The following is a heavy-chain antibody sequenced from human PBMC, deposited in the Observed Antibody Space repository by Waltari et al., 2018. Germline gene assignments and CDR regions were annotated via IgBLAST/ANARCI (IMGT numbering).Heavy chain of an antibody. CDR3: AKVMSDILTGPYY. D-gene: IGHD3-9*01. V-gene: IGHV3-30*02. Sequence: QVQLVESGGGVVQPGWSLRLSCAASGFIFISYRLPWVRQAPGKGMEWVAFIRYDGSNKYNADSVKGRFTISRDNSKNTLYLQRNSLRAEDTAVYYCAKVMSDILTGPYYWGQGTLVTVSS. CDR2: IRYDGSNK. J-gene: IGHJ4*02. CDR1: GFIFISYR.